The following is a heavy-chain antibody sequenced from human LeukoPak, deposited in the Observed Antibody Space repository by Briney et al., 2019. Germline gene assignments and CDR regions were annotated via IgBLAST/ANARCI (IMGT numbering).Heavy chain of an antibody. CDR1: GFIFRRDG. CDR3: AKRPDSGYDYPYY. Sequence: GGSLRHSCAAYGFIFRRDGMDWVRQARGKGGEGEAFIRYEGNKKEYGDCVKGRFTISKDTSKNTLYLQMNSLRAEDTAVYYCAKRPDSGYDYPYYWGQGTLVTVSS. J-gene: IGHJ4*02. D-gene: IGHD5-12*01. CDR2: IRYEGNKK. V-gene: IGHV3-30*02.